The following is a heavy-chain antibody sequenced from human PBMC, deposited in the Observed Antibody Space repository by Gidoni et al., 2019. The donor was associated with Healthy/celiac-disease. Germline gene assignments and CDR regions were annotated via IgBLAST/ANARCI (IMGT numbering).Heavy chain of an antibody. CDR2: IVVGSGNT. CDR1: GFTFTSSA. D-gene: IGHD7-27*01. V-gene: IGHV1-58*01. CDR3: AADSSGNWGRFDY. Sequence: QMQLVQSGPEVKKPGTSVKVSCKASGFTFTSSAVQWVRQARGQRLEWIGWIVVGSGNTNYAQKFQERVTITRDMSTSTAYMELSSLRSEDTAVYYCAADSSGNWGRFDYWGQGTLVTVSS. J-gene: IGHJ4*02.